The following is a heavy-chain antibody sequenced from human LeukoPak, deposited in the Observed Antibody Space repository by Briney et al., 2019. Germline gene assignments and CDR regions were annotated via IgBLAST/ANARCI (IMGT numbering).Heavy chain of an antibody. V-gene: IGHV1-8*03. CDR2: MNPNSGNT. Sequence: ASVKVSCKASGYTFTSYDINWVRQATGQGLEWMGWMNPNSGNTGYAQKFQSRVTITRNTSISTAYMELSSLRSEDTAVYYCARGVLLWFGEPNWFDPWGQGTLVTVSS. D-gene: IGHD3-10*01. CDR3: ARGVLLWFGEPNWFDP. CDR1: GYTFTSYD. J-gene: IGHJ5*02.